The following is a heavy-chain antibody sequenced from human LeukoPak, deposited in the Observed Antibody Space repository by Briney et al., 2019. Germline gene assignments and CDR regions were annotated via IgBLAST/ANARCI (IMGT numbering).Heavy chain of an antibody. CDR3: AKDHGSSDWYYFDY. Sequence: GGSLRLSCAASGFTFTDYYMSWIRQAPGKGLEWVSYIGSGISTTSYADSVKGRFAISRDNSKNTLYLQMNTLRADDTAVYYCAKDHGSSDWYYFDYWGQGTLVTVSS. CDR2: IGSGISTT. V-gene: IGHV3-11*04. D-gene: IGHD6-13*01. J-gene: IGHJ4*02. CDR1: GFTFTDYY.